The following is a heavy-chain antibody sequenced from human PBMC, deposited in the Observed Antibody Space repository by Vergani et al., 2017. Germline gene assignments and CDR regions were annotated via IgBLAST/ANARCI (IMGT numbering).Heavy chain of an antibody. V-gene: IGHV4-39*07. D-gene: IGHD3-10*01. CDR3: ARNYGSGSYYLNWFDP. CDR2: IYYSGST. Sequence: QLQQQESDPGLVKPSETLSLTCTVSGGSIRSTFYYWGWIRQPPGKGLEWIGTIYYSGSTNYNPSLKSRVTISVDTSKNQFSLKLSSVTAADTAVYYCARNYGSGSYYLNWFDPWGQGTLVTVSS. J-gene: IGHJ5*02. CDR1: GGSIRSTFYY.